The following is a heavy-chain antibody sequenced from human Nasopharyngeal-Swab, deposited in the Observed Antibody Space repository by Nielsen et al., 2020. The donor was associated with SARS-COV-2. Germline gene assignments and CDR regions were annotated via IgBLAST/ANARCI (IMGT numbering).Heavy chain of an antibody. D-gene: IGHD5-18*01. CDR2: IYYSGST. Sequence: RQAPGKGLEGVGGIYYSGSTYYNPSLKSRVTISVDTSKNQFSLKLSSVTAADTAVYYCASHRRGYSEDYGMDVWGQGTTVTVSS. V-gene: IGHV4-39*01. CDR3: ASHRRGYSEDYGMDV. J-gene: IGHJ6*02.